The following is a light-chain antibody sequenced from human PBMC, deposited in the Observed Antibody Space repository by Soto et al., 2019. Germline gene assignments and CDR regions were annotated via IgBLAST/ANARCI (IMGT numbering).Light chain of an antibody. CDR2: DAS. J-gene: IGKJ5*01. CDR1: QSVSSY. Sequence: EIVLTQSPATLSLFPGERATLSCRASQSVSSYLAWYQQKPGQAPRLLIYDASNRATGIPARFSGSGSGTDFTLTISSLEPEDFAVYYCQQRSNWRTFGQGTRLEIK. V-gene: IGKV3-11*01. CDR3: QQRSNWRT.